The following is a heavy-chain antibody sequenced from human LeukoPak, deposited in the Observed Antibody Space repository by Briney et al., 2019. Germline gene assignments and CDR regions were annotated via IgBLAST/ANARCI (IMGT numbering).Heavy chain of an antibody. J-gene: IGHJ5*02. D-gene: IGHD3-10*01. CDR1: GYTFTGYY. V-gene: IGHV1-2*02. CDR2: INPNSGGT. Sequence: ASVKVSCKASGYTFTGYYMHWVRQAPGQGLEWMGWINPNSGGTNYAQKFQGRVTMTRDTSISTAYMELSRLRSDDTAVCYCARDGDHYYGSGSYNWFDPWGQGTLVTVSS. CDR3: ARDGDHYYGSGSYNWFDP.